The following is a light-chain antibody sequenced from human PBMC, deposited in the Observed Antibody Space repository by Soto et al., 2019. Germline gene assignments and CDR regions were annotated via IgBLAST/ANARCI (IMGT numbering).Light chain of an antibody. CDR1: TSDIGGYNY. Sequence: QSVLTQPPSASGSPGQSVAISCTGTTSDIGGYNYVSWYQQHPGKAPKLMIYEVNERPSGVPDRFSGSKSGNTASLTVSGLQAEDEADYYCSSHGGNSPYVFGTGTKLTVL. CDR2: EVN. J-gene: IGLJ1*01. V-gene: IGLV2-8*01. CDR3: SSHGGNSPYV.